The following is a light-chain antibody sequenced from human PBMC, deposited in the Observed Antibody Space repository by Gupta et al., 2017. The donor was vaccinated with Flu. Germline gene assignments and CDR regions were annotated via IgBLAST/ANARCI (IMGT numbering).Light chain of an antibody. J-gene: IGKJ1*01. CDR2: GAS. V-gene: IGKV3-20*01. Sequence: DIVLTQSPGTLSLSPGARATLSCRASQTVSSPYVAWYHQKPGQAPRLLIYGASNRATGIPDRFGGSGSGTDVTLTISRVEHEDVAVDYCHQYINSPGFGQGTKVEIK. CDR1: QTVSSPY. CDR3: HQYINSPG.